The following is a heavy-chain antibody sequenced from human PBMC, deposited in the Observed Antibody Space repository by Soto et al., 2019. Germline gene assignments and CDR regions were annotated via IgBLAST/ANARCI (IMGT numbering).Heavy chain of an antibody. CDR2: ITTSGDST. V-gene: IGHV3-23*01. J-gene: IGHJ4*02. Sequence: EVQLLQSGGGLVQPGGSLRPSCAASGFTFSSYAMSWVRQAPGKGLEWVSSITTSGDSTYYADSVKGRFTISRDNSKNTLSLQMNSLRAEDTAVYYCTKNYYFDNWGQGTLVTVSS. CDR1: GFTFSSYA. CDR3: TKNYYFDN.